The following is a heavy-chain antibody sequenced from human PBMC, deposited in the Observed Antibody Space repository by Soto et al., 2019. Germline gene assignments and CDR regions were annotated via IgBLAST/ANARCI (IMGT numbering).Heavy chain of an antibody. D-gene: IGHD1-20*01. CDR1: GFTFSDYW. V-gene: IGHV3-7*04. CDR2: IEKDGSEK. CDR3: ERRFITGAAYYIN. Sequence: EVQLVQSGGGLVQPGGSLRLSCVASGFTFSDYWMTWVRQAPGKGLEWVANIEKDGSEKYYVDSVKGRFTISRDKAKNSQYLQMNSLRAADTAVYYCERRFITGAAYYINWGQGTLVTVSS. J-gene: IGHJ4*02.